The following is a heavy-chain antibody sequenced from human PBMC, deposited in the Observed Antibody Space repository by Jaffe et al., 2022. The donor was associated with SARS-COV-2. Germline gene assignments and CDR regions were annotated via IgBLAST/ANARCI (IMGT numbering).Heavy chain of an antibody. J-gene: IGHJ3*02. D-gene: IGHD3-22*01. V-gene: IGHV1-45*02. CDR1: GYTFTYRY. Sequence: QMQLVQSGAEVKKTGSSVKVSCKASGYTFTYRYLHWVRQAPGQALEWMGWITPFNGNTNYAQKFQDRVTITRDRSMSTAYMELSSLRSEDTAMYYCAMYYYEVDAFDIWGQGTMVTVSS. CDR2: ITPFNGNT. CDR3: AMYYYEVDAFDI.